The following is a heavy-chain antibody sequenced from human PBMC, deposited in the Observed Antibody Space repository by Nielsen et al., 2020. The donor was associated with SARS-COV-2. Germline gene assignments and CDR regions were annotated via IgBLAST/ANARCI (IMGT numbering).Heavy chain of an antibody. CDR2: IYYSGST. V-gene: IGHV4-31*03. J-gene: IGHJ4*02. D-gene: IGHD2-2*01. CDR3: ARGKRGQLLVGGGKFDY. CDR1: GGSISSGGYY. Sequence: SETLSLTCTVSGGSISSGGYYWSWIRQHPGKGLEWIGYIYYSGSTNYNPSLKSRVTISVDTSKNQFSLKLSSVTAADTAVYYCARGKRGQLLVGGGKFDYWGQGTLVTVSS.